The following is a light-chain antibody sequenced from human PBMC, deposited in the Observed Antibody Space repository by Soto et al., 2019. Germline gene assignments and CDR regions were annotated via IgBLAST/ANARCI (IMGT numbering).Light chain of an antibody. V-gene: IGKV3-15*01. J-gene: IGKJ1*01. CDR1: HSVTNN. CDR3: QQTYSAPPL. Sequence: IVMTQSPATLSVSPGETATLSCRASHSVTNNLAWYQQKPGQAPRLLIYAASTRFTSIPARFSGSRSGTEFSLTISRLQSEDFAVYYCQQTYSAPPLFGQGTKVEIK. CDR2: AAS.